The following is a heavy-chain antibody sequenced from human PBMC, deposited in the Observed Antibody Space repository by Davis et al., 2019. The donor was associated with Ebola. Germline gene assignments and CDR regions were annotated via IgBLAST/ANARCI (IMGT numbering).Heavy chain of an antibody. CDR3: ARAGTMVHGVFIIPPHFDY. CDR1: GYSFSTYG. V-gene: IGHV1-18*01. D-gene: IGHD3-10*01. Sequence: ASVKVSCKASGYSFSTYGFSWVRQAPGQGLEWMGWISAFNGNTTYAHMLRGRVTMTTDTSTSTAYMELRSLRSDDTAVYYGARAGTMVHGVFIIPPHFDYWGQGTLVTVSS. J-gene: IGHJ4*02. CDR2: ISAFNGNT.